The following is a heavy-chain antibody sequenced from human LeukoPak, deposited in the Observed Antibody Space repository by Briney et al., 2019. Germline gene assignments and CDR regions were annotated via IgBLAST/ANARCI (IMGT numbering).Heavy chain of an antibody. D-gene: IGHD2-15*01. CDR2: ISRSGSTK. CDR1: GFSFSSYA. CDR3: ARVLRYCSGGNCYSGGLGYMDV. V-gene: IGHV3-48*04. Sequence: GGSLRLSCAASGFSFSSYAMSWVRQAPGKGLEWVSSISRSGSTKYYADSVKGRFTISRDNAKNSLFLQMNSLRAEDTAVYYCARVLRYCSGGNCYSGGLGYMDVWGKGTTVTISS. J-gene: IGHJ6*03.